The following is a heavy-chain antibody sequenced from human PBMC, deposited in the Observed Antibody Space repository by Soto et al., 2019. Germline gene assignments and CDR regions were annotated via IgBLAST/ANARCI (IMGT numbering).Heavy chain of an antibody. CDR2: IYWDDDK. Sequence: QITLKESGPTLVKPTQTLTLTYTFSGFSLSTSGVGVGWIRQPPGKALEWLALIYWDDDKRYSPSLKSRLTITKDTSKNQVVLTMTNMDPVDTATYYCARDSSGYYGFDYWGQGTLVTVSS. J-gene: IGHJ4*02. V-gene: IGHV2-5*02. D-gene: IGHD3-22*01. CDR1: GFSLSTSGVG. CDR3: ARDSSGYYGFDY.